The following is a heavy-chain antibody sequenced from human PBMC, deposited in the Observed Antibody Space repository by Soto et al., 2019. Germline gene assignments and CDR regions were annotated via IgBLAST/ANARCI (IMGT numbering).Heavy chain of an antibody. J-gene: IGHJ4*02. CDR3: AGWGGHDYNY. CDR1: GFTFSTYW. CDR2: INPDGDVG. Sequence: EVQLLGSGGGLVQPGGSLRLSCVGSGFTFSTYWMNWVRQAPGMGLEWVANINPDGDVGMYVDSVKGRFTTSRDNARNSLYLQMKSLRGDDPAGSFWAGWGGHDYNYWGQGIQVIVSS. V-gene: IGHV3-7*03. D-gene: IGHD3-16*01.